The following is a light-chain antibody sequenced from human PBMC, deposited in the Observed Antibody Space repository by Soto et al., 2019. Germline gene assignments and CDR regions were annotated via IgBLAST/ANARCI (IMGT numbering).Light chain of an antibody. Sequence: QSVLTQSPSVSGAPGQRVTISCTGSSSNTGAGYDVHWYQQFPGTVPKLLIYANSNRPSGVPDRFSGSKSGTSASLAITGLQAEDEADYYCQSYDSSLSVWVFGGGTKLTVL. V-gene: IGLV1-40*01. J-gene: IGLJ3*02. CDR2: ANS. CDR3: QSYDSSLSVWV. CDR1: SSNTGAGYD.